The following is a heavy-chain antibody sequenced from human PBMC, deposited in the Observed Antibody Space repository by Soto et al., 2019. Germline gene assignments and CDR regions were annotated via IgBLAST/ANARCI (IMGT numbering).Heavy chain of an antibody. CDR1: GGSITSSSHF. V-gene: IGHV4-39*01. CDR2: IYFTGNT. J-gene: IGHJ5*02. D-gene: IGHD6-25*01. Sequence: SETLSLTCIASGGSITSSSHFWGWVRQPPGKGLEWIGTIYFTGNTYYTPSLKSRLTMSIDTSKNEFSLRLNSVTAADTAVYYCAGQTFTIAAASYGRSNWFDPWGPGTLVTVSS. CDR3: AGQTFTIAAASYGRSNWFDP.